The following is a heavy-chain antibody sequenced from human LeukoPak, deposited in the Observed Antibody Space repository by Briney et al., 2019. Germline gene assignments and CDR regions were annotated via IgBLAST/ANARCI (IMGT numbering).Heavy chain of an antibody. CDR3: ARSRRITMVRGVIRGFDP. Sequence: SEILSLTCAVYGGSFSGYYWSWIRQPPGKGLEWIGEINHSGSTNYNPSLKSRVTISVDTSKNQFSLKLSSVTAADTAVYYCARSRRITMVRGVIRGFDPWGQGTLVTVSS. V-gene: IGHV4-34*01. CDR2: INHSGST. J-gene: IGHJ5*02. CDR1: GGSFSGYY. D-gene: IGHD3-10*01.